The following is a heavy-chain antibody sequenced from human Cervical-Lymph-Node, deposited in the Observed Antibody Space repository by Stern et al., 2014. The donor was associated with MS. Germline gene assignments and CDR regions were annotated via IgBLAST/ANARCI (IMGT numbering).Heavy chain of an antibody. D-gene: IGHD3-3*02. CDR1: GGTFNNYA. CDR3: ATSTFLEWLFDS. V-gene: IGHV1-69*01. J-gene: IGHJ4*02. CDR2: IVPVFGSA. Sequence: VQLVQSGAEVKKPGSSVKVSCKASGGTFNNYAISWVRQAPGQGLEWMGGIVPVFGSANYAQKFQGRVTITADESTSTAYMELNSLRSDDTAVYYCATSTFLEWLFDSWGQGSLVTVSS.